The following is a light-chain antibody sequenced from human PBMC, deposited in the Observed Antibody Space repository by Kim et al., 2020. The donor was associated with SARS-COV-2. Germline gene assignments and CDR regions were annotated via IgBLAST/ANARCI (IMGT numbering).Light chain of an antibody. CDR1: SGSIASNY. CDR2: EDN. Sequence: NFMLTQPHSVSESPGKTVTISCTRSSGSIASNYVQWYQQRPGSATTTVIYEDNQRPSGVPDRFSGSIDSSSNSASLTISGLKTEDEADYYCQSYDSSNKGVFGGGTQLTVL. CDR3: QSYDSSNKGV. J-gene: IGLJ3*02. V-gene: IGLV6-57*04.